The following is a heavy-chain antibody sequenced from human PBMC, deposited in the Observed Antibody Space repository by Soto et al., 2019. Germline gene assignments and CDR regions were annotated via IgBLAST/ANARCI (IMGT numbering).Heavy chain of an antibody. CDR1: GYSLAGYW. CDR2: IDPSDSRT. V-gene: IGHV5-10-1*01. D-gene: IGHD3-22*01. J-gene: IGHJ4*02. Sequence: GEPLKISCNGSGYSLAGYWITWVRQKPGKGLEWMGRIDPSDSRTYYSPSFRGHVTISVTKSITTVFLQWSSLRASDTAMYYCARQIYDSDTGPNFQYYFDSWGQGTPVTVSS. CDR3: ARQIYDSDTGPNFQYYFDS.